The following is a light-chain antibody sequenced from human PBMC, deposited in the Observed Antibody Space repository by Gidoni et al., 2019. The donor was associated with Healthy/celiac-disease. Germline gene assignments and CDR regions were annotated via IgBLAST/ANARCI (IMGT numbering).Light chain of an antibody. Sequence: QSVLTPPLSASGTPGQRVTISCSGSSSNIGSNYVYWYQQLPGTAPKLPIYRNNQRPSGVPDRFSGSKSGTSASLAISGLRSEDEADYYCAAWDDSLSGWVFGGGTKLTVL. CDR3: AAWDDSLSGWV. J-gene: IGLJ3*02. CDR2: RNN. V-gene: IGLV1-47*01. CDR1: SSNIGSNY.